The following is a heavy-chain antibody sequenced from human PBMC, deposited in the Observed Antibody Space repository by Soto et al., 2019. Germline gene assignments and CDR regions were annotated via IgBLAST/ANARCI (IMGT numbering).Heavy chain of an antibody. CDR2: INPDSCDT. CDR1: GYTFTCQY. Sequence: SSVKVSCKAPGYTFTCQYMHWVRQAPGQGLEWMGWINPDSCDTKYAQKFQGRVTMTRDTSISTVYMELSRLKSDDTAVYYCARDRGNMVAIFHHYYGMDVWGQGTTVTVSS. V-gene: IGHV1-2*02. J-gene: IGHJ6*02. D-gene: IGHD3-3*02. CDR3: ARDRGNMVAIFHHYYGMDV.